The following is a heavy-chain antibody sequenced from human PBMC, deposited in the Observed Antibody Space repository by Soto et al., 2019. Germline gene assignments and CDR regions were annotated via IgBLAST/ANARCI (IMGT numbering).Heavy chain of an antibody. CDR2: FDPEDGET. CDR1: GYTLTDLA. CDR3: ATRGTRWLQSPFDY. D-gene: IGHD1-1*01. J-gene: IGHJ4*02. V-gene: IGHV1-24*01. Sequence: QVQVVQSGAEVKKPGASVKVSCKVSGYTLTDLAMHWVRQAPGKGLEWVGGFDPEDGETIYAQKFQGRVTMTEDTSTDTAYMELSSLGSEDTAVYYCATRGTRWLQSPFDYWGQGTLVTVSS.